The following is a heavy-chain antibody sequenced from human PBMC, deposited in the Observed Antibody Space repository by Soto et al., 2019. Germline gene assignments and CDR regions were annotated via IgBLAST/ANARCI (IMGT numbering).Heavy chain of an antibody. J-gene: IGHJ6*02. D-gene: IGHD3-10*01. CDR1: GGSISSGGYY. CDR3: AREKYYYSSRTYHHYGLDV. V-gene: IGHV4-31*03. CDR2: FYDSGST. Sequence: VQLQESGPGLVKASQTLSLTCTVSGGSISSGGYYWNWIRQHPGKGLEWIGYFYDSGSTDYNPSLKSRVTISVDTSHNQFYLRLNSVTAADTATYYCAREKYYYSSRTYHHYGLDVWGQGTPVTVSS.